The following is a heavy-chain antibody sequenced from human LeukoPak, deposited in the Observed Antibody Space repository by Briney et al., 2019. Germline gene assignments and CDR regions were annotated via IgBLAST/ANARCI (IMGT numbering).Heavy chain of an antibody. V-gene: IGHV1-69*13. D-gene: IGHD5-18*01. CDR1: GGTFSSYA. J-gene: IGHJ6*02. CDR2: IIPIFGTA. Sequence: ASVKVSCKASGGTFSSYAISWVRQAPGQGLEWMGGIIPIFGTANYAQKFQGRVTITADESTSTAYMELSSLRSEDTAVYYCARSDSVTYYYYGMDVWGQGTTVTVSS. CDR3: ARSDSVTYYYYGMDV.